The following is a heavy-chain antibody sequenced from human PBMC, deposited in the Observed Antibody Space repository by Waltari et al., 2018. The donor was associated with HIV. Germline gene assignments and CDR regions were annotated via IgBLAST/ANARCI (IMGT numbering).Heavy chain of an antibody. CDR1: GYTFQSYG. CDR3: ARVDWVGATQPGWFDP. Sequence: QVQLVQSGAEVKKPGASVKVSCNASGYTFQSYGITWVRQAPGQGLAWGGWIISGKTDQAEKFQGRVTVTTDTSTDTAYMEWRSLRSDDTAVYYCARVDWVGATQPGWFDPWAQGTLITVSS. CDR2: IISGKT. V-gene: IGHV1-18*01. D-gene: IGHD1-26*01. J-gene: IGHJ5*02.